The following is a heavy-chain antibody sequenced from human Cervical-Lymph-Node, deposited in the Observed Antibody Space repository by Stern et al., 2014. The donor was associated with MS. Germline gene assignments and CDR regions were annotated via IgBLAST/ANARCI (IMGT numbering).Heavy chain of an antibody. CDR2: VSSDGANT. CDR1: GFIFSNYA. V-gene: IGHV3-30*01. CDR3: ASQI. J-gene: IGHJ3*02. Sequence: VHLVESGGGVVQPGRSLRLSCAASGFIFSNYAMHWVRQPPGEGLEWVAVVSSDGANTYCADSVKGRFTISRDNSKNTLYLQMNSLKIEDTAIYYCASQIWGQGTMVTVSS.